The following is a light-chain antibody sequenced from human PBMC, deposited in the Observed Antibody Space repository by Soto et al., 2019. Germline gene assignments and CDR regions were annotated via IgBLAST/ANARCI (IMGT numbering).Light chain of an antibody. CDR3: SSYTSSSIAYV. CDR1: SSDVGGYNY. Sequence: QSALTQPASVSGSPGQSITISCTGTSSDVGGYNYVSWYQRHPGKAPKLMIYEVSNRPSGVSNRFSGSKSGNTASLTISGLQAEDEADYYCSSYTSSSIAYVFGTGTKLTVL. CDR2: EVS. V-gene: IGLV2-14*01. J-gene: IGLJ1*01.